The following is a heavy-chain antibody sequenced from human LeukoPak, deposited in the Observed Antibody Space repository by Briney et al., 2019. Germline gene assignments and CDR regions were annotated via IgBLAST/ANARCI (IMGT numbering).Heavy chain of an antibody. CDR2: IYYSGST. J-gene: IGHJ6*03. CDR1: GGSISSHY. Sequence: SETLSLTCIVSGGSISSHYWSWIRPPPGKGREWIGYIYYSGSTNYNPSLKSRVTISVDTSKVQVSLKLSSVTAADTAVYYWARRVAYFYYMDVWGKGTTVTVSS. D-gene: IGHD5-12*01. CDR3: ARRVAYFYYMDV. V-gene: IGHV4-59*11.